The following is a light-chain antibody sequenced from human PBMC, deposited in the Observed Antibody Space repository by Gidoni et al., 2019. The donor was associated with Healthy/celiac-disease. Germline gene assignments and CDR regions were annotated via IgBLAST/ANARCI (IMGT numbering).Light chain of an antibody. Sequence: SYELTQPPSVSVSPGQTARITCSGDALPKQYAYWYQQKPCPAPVLVIYKDSERPSGIPERFSGSSSGTTVTLTISGVQAEDEADYYCQSADSSGTYVVFGGGTKLTVL. J-gene: IGLJ2*01. CDR3: QSADSSGTYVV. CDR2: KDS. CDR1: ALPKQY. V-gene: IGLV3-25*03.